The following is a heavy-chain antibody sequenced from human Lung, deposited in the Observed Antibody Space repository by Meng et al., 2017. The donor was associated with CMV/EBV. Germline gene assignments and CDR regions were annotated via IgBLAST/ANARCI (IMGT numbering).Heavy chain of an antibody. Sequence: SXTLSLTCHVSGHSISSDYFWGWVRQSPGTGLEWVGICDSGDTFYNPSLKSRVAISVDTSANQFSLTLRSVTAADTAVYYCVRHIIVVPARGYGVDVWGQGTXVTVSS. J-gene: IGHJ6*02. CDR1: GHSISSDYF. V-gene: IGHV4-38-2*01. CDR2: CDSGDT. D-gene: IGHD2-2*01. CDR3: VRHIIVVPARGYGVDV.